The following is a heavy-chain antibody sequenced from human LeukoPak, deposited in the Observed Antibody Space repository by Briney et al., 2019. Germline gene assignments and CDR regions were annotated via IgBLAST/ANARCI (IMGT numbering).Heavy chain of an antibody. V-gene: IGHV3-23*01. J-gene: IGHJ6*02. CDR1: GFTFSGYA. CDR3: AKDSSSWGYYYYGMDV. D-gene: IGHD6-13*01. CDR2: ISGSGGST. Sequence: GGSLRLSCAASGFTFSGYAMSWVRQAPGKGLEWVSAISGSGGSTYYADSVKGRFTISRDNSKNTLYLQMNSLRAEDTAVYYCAKDSSSWGYYYYGMDVWGQGTTVTVSS.